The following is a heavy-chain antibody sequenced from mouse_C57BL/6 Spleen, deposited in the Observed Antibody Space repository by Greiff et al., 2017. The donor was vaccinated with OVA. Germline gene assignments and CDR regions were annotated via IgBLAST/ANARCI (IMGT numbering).Heavy chain of an antibody. J-gene: IGHJ2*01. D-gene: IGHD3-3*01. V-gene: IGHV1-55*01. CDR2: IYPGSGST. CDR1: GYTFTSYW. Sequence: VQLQQPGAELVKPGASVKMSCKASGYTFTSYWITWVKQRPGQGLEWIGDIYPGSGSTNYNEKFKSKATLTVDTSSSTAYMQLSSLTSEDSAVYDSARGRGTAKAQGYWGQGTTLTVSS. CDR3: ARGRGTAKAQGY.